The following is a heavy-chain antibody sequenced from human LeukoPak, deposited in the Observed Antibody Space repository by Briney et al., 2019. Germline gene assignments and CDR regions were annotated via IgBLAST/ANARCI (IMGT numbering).Heavy chain of an antibody. Sequence: SETLSLTCTLSGGSITHYYWGWIRLPPGKGLEWMGYIYSSGNTKYNPSLKSRVTISADTSKNLFSLKLSSVTAANTAVYYCARHQPRYSYARNWFDPWGQGTLITVSS. D-gene: IGHD5-18*01. CDR1: GGSITHYY. J-gene: IGHJ5*02. CDR3: ARHQPRYSYARNWFDP. V-gene: IGHV4-59*01. CDR2: IYSSGNT.